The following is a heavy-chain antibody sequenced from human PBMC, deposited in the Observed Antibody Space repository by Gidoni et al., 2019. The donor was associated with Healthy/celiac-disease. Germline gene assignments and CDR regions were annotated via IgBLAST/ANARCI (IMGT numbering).Heavy chain of an antibody. CDR1: GFTFSSYD. CDR3: ARAGGVTTVTTSSYWYFDL. V-gene: IGHV3-13*01. J-gene: IGHJ2*01. D-gene: IGHD4-4*01. CDR2: IGTAGDT. Sequence: EVQLVESGGGLVQPGGSLRLSCAASGFTFSSYDMHWVRQATGKGLEWVSAIGTAGDTYYPGSVKGRFTISRENAKNSLYLQMNSLRAGDTAVYYCARAGGVTTVTTSSYWYFDLWGRGTLVTVSS.